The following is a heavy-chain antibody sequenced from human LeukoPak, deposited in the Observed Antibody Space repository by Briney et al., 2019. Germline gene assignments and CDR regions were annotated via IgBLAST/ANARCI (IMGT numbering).Heavy chain of an antibody. J-gene: IGHJ4*02. D-gene: IGHD2-2*01. CDR1: GYTFTGHY. Sequence: ASVNVSCRASGYTFTGHYMHWVRQAPGQGREGMGWINPNSGGTNYAQKFQGRVTMTRDTSTTIVYMELSGLRSDDTAVYYCARVGVPAAMTWVEFDYWGQGTLVTVSS. CDR3: ARVGVPAAMTWVEFDY. V-gene: IGHV1-2*02. CDR2: INPNSGGT.